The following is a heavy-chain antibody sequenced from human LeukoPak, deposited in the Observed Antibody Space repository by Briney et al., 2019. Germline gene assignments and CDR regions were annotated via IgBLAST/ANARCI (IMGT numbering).Heavy chain of an antibody. V-gene: IGHV4-39*07. Sequence: PSETLSLTCTVSDGSISSATYYWGWIRQPPNKGLDWIGSFFYTGSTYYSPSLKSRVTISVGTSENQVSLKLSSVTAADTAVYYCARRFSSQLYFDYWGQGTLVTVSS. CDR3: ARRFSSQLYFDY. CDR2: FFYTGST. CDR1: DGSISSATYY. J-gene: IGHJ4*02. D-gene: IGHD5-18*01.